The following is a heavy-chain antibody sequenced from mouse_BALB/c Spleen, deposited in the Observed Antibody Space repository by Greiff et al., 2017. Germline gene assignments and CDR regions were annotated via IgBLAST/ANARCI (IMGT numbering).Heavy chain of an antibody. V-gene: IGHV2-9*02. D-gene: IGHD4-1*02. Sequence: VKLQESGPGLVAPSQSLSITCTVSGFSLTSYGVHWVRQPPGKGLEWLGVIWAGGSTNYNSALMSRLSISKDNSKSQVFLKMNSLQTDDTAMYYCARDQLGPGGFAYWGQGTLVTVSA. CDR2: IWAGGST. CDR1: GFSLTSYG. CDR3: ARDQLGPGGFAY. J-gene: IGHJ3*01.